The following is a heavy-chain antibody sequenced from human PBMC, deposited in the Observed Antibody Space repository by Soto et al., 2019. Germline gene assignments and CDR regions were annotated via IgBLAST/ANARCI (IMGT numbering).Heavy chain of an antibody. CDR3: AKVHVSDYDILTGHHYYCCMDV. CDR1: GFTFSSYA. V-gene: IGHV3-23*01. CDR2: ISGSGGST. Sequence: GGSLRLSCAASGFTFSSYAMSWVRQAPGKGLEWVSAISGSGGSTYYADSVKGRFTISRDNSKNTLYLQMNSLRAEDTAVYYCAKVHVSDYDILTGHHYYCCMDVWGQGTTVTRSS. D-gene: IGHD3-9*01. J-gene: IGHJ6*02.